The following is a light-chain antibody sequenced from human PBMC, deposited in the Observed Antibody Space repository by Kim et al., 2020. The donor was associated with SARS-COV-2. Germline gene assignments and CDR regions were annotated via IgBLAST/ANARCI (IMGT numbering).Light chain of an antibody. V-gene: IGKV1-39*01. CDR2: AVS. Sequence: DIQMTQSPSSLSASLGDRVTITCRATQNIRNYVNWYQQRPGKAPKLLIYAVSRLEGGVPSRFSGSGSGTDFTLTINSLQPEDFATYSGQQYYTLPWTFGQGTKVEIK. CDR1: QNIRNY. CDR3: QQYYTLPWT. J-gene: IGKJ1*01.